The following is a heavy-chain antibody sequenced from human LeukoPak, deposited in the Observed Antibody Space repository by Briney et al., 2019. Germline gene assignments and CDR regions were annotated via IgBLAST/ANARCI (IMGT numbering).Heavy chain of an antibody. CDR3: AREAGRVYCSSTSCPPGWFDP. CDR2: INPSGGST. Sequence: ASVKVSCKASGYTFTSYYMHWVRQAPGQGLEWMGIINPSGGSTSYAQKFQGRVTMTRDTSTSTVYMELSSLRSEDTAVYYCAREAGRVYCSSTSCPPGWFDPWGQGTLVTVSS. J-gene: IGHJ5*02. D-gene: IGHD2-2*01. V-gene: IGHV1-46*01. CDR1: GYTFTSYY.